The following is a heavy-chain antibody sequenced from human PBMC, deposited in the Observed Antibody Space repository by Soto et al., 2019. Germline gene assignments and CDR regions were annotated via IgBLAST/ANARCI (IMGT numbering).Heavy chain of an antibody. D-gene: IGHD3-16*02. Sequence: QVQLVQSGAEVKKPGASVKVSCKASGYTFTSYGISWVRQAPGQGLEWMGWISAYNGNTNYAQKLQGRVTMXXXTSXXXXXXXXXXXXXXXTAVYYCAREERITFGGVIVRFDYWGQGTLVTVSS. CDR3: AREERITFGGVIVRFDY. CDR2: ISAYNGNT. J-gene: IGHJ4*02. V-gene: IGHV1-18*01. CDR1: GYTFTSYG.